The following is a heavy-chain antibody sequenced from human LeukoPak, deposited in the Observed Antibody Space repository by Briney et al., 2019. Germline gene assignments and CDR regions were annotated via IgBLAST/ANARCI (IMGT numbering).Heavy chain of an antibody. J-gene: IGHJ3*02. V-gene: IGHV4-31*03. CDR1: GFSISSGGYY. CDR2: IYYSGST. Sequence: PSQTLSLTCTVSGFSISSGGYYWRWLRQHPGKGLEWIAYIYYSGSTYYNPSLKSRVTISVDTSKNQFSLKLSSVTAADTAVYYCARARDSSGLHDAFDIWGQGTMVTISS. D-gene: IGHD3-22*01. CDR3: ARARDSSGLHDAFDI.